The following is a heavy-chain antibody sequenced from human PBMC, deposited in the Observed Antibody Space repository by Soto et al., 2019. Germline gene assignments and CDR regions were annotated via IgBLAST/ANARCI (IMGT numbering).Heavy chain of an antibody. CDR2: IYYSGST. V-gene: IGHV4-59*01. Sequence: SETLSLTCTVSGGSISSYYWSWIRQPPGKGLEWIGYIYYSGSTNYNPSLKSRVTISVDTSKNQFSLKLSSVTAADTAVYYCARWGSSRNYYYYGMDVWGQGTTVTVSS. D-gene: IGHD1-26*01. J-gene: IGHJ6*02. CDR1: GGSISSYY. CDR3: ARWGSSRNYYYYGMDV.